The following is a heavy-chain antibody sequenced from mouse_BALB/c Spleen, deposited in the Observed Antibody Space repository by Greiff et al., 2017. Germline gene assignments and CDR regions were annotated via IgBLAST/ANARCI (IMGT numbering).Heavy chain of an antibody. Sequence: QVQLQQSGAELARPGASVKLSCKASGYTFTSYWMQWVKQRPGQGLEWIGAIYPGDGDTRYTQKFKGKATLTADKSSSTAYMQLSSLASEDSAVYYCARGGTGTGFAYWGQGTLVTVSA. CDR2: IYPGDGDT. CDR1: GYTFTSYW. D-gene: IGHD4-1*01. V-gene: IGHV1-87*01. J-gene: IGHJ3*01. CDR3: ARGGTGTGFAY.